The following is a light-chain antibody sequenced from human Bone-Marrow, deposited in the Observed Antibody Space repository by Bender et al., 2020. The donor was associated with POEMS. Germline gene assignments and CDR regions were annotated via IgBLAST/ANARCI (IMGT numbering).Light chain of an antibody. CDR2: KDT. J-gene: IGLJ2*01. CDR3: QSTDTSDSYFV. Sequence: SYELTQPPSVSVSPGQTARITCSGDALPKQYTFWYQQRPGQAPVLVIYKDTQRPSGIPERFSGSSSGTAVTLTISDVQAEDEADYYCQSTDTSDSYFVFGGGTKLTVL. CDR1: ALPKQY. V-gene: IGLV3-25*03.